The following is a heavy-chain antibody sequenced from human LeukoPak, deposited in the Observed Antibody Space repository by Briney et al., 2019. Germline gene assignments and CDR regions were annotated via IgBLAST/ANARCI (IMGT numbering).Heavy chain of an antibody. CDR2: IYHSGST. CDR3: AIVTTTRDY. J-gene: IGHJ4*02. Sequence: SQTLSLTCAVSGGSISSGGYSWSWIRQPPGKGLEWIGYIYHSGSTYYNPSLKSRVTISVDTSKNQFSLKLSSVTAADTAVYYCAIVTTTRDYWGQGTLVTVSS. CDR1: GGSISSGGYS. D-gene: IGHD3-22*01. V-gene: IGHV4-30-2*03.